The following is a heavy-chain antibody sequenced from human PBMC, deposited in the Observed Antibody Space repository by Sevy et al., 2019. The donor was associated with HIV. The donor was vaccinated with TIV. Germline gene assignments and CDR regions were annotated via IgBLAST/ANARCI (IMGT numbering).Heavy chain of an antibody. D-gene: IGHD3-22*01. J-gene: IGHJ6*02. CDR1: GGSISSSSYY. CDR2: IYYSGST. Sequence: SETLSLTCTVSGGSISSSSYYWGWIRQPPGKGLEWIGSIYYSGSTYYNPSLKSRVTISVDTSKNQFSLKLSSVTAADTAVYYCASTRYYYDSSGYYYYYYGMDVWGPGTTVTVSS. V-gene: IGHV4-39*01. CDR3: ASTRYYYDSSGYYYYYYGMDV.